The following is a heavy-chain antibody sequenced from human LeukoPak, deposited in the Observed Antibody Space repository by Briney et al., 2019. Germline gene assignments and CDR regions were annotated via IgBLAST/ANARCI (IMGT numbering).Heavy chain of an antibody. CDR2: INEDGSQK. Sequence: GGSLRLSCAASGLTLSRHWMSWVRQAPGKGLEWVVNINEDGSQKHHVDSVKGRFSISRDNAENSLYLQMSSLRAEDTAVYYCARVSLGNNYGSGSYDYWGQGTLVTVSS. V-gene: IGHV3-7*02. CDR1: GLTLSRHW. D-gene: IGHD3-10*01. CDR3: ARVSLGNNYGSGSYDY. J-gene: IGHJ4*02.